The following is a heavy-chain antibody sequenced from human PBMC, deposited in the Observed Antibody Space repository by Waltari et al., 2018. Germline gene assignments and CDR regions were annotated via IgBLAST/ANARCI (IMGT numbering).Heavy chain of an antibody. Sequence: QVQLVQSGAEVKKPGASVKVSCKASGYTFTGYYMHWVRQAHGQGLEWMGLINPNGGGTNYAQKFQGRVTMTRDTSSSTAYMELSRLRSDDTAVYYCASVETTVTTDRFDPWGQGTLVTVSS. CDR1: GYTFTGYY. D-gene: IGHD4-17*01. J-gene: IGHJ5*02. V-gene: IGHV1-2*02. CDR2: INPNGGGT. CDR3: ASVETTVTTDRFDP.